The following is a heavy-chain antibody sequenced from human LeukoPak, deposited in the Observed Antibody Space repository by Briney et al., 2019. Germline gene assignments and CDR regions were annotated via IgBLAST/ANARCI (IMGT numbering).Heavy chain of an antibody. Sequence: ASVKVSCKASGYTFTSYYMHWVRQAPGQGLEWMGIINPSGGSTSYAQKFQGRVTMTRDMSTSTVYMELSSLRSEDTAVYYCARETDYYGSGSYSPSGYWGQGTLVTVSS. J-gene: IGHJ4*02. CDR2: INPSGGST. CDR3: ARETDYYGSGSYSPSGY. V-gene: IGHV1-46*01. D-gene: IGHD3-10*01. CDR1: GYTFTSYY.